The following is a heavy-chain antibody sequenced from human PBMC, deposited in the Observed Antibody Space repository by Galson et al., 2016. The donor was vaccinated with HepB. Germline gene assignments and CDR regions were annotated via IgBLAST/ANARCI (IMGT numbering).Heavy chain of an antibody. J-gene: IGHJ2*01. Sequence: TLSLTCTVSGGSINSGGYYWSWIRQHPGKGLEWIGYIYYSGSTYYNPSLKSRVTISVDTSKQHFSLKLSSVTAADTAVYYCAREVMITFGEVVVVPHWYLDLWGRGTLVTVSS. D-gene: IGHD3-16*02. V-gene: IGHV4-31*03. CDR1: GGSINSGGYY. CDR2: IYYSGST. CDR3: AREVMITFGEVVVVPHWYLDL.